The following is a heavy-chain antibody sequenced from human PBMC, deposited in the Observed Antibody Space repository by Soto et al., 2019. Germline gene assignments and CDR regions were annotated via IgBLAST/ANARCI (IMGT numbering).Heavy chain of an antibody. CDR1: GYTFTSYG. V-gene: IGHV1-18*01. Sequence: QVQLVQSGAEVKKPGASVKVSCKASGYTFTSYGISWVRQAPGQGLEWMGWISAYNGNTNYAQKLQGRVTMTTDTYTSTAYMELRSLRSDDTAVYYCARVRAGFGELLWDFDYWGQGTLVTVSS. CDR2: ISAYNGNT. J-gene: IGHJ4*02. CDR3: ARVRAGFGELLWDFDY. D-gene: IGHD3-10*01.